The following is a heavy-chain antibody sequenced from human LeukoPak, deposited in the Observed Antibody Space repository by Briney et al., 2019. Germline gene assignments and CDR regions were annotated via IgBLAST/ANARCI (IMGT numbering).Heavy chain of an antibody. V-gene: IGHV1-18*01. Sequence: ASVKVPCKASGYTFTSYGISWVRQAPGQGLEWMGWISAYNGNTNYAQKLQGRVTMTTDTSTSTAYMELRSLRSDDTAVYYCAREAYCSSTSCYYGDYYYYYYMDVWGKGTTVTVSS. CDR3: AREAYCSSTSCYYGDYYYYYYMDV. CDR1: GYTFTSYG. D-gene: IGHD2-2*01. J-gene: IGHJ6*03. CDR2: ISAYNGNT.